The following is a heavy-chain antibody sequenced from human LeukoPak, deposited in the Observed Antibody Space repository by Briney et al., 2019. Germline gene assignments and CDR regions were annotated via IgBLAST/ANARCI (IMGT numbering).Heavy chain of an antibody. CDR3: ARESGRSLYYYYYMDV. D-gene: IGHD1-26*01. Sequence: SETLSLTCTVSGYSISSGSYYWSWIRQPAGKGLEWIGRIYTSGSTNYNPSLKSRVTISVDTSKNQFSLKLSSVTAADTAVYYCARESGRSLYYYYYMDVWGKGTTVTISS. V-gene: IGHV4-61*02. CDR2: IYTSGST. J-gene: IGHJ6*03. CDR1: GYSISSGSYY.